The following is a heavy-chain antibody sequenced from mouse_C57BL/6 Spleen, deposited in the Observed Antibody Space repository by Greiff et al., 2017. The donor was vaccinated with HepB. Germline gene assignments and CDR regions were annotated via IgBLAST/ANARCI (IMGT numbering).Heavy chain of an antibody. CDR2: ISSGSSTI. CDR3: ARHSSGYGYAMDY. J-gene: IGHJ4*01. Sequence: EVKLMESGGGLVKPGGSLKLSCAASGFTFSDYGMHWVRQAPEKGLEWVAYISSGSSTIYYADTVKGRFTISRDNAKNTLFLQMTSLRSEDTAMYYCARHSSGYGYAMDYWGQGTSVTVSS. D-gene: IGHD3-2*02. V-gene: IGHV5-17*01. CDR1: GFTFSDYG.